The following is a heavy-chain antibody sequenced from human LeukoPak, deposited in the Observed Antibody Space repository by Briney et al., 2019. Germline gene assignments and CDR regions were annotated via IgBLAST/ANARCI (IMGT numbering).Heavy chain of an antibody. CDR1: GYSISSGYY. D-gene: IGHD2-15*01. Sequence: SETLSLTCTVSGYSISSGYYWGWIRQPPGTGLEWIGSIYYSGSTNYIPSLRGRVTISLDTSKNQFSLNLSSVTAADTAVYYCARVAAKTVEYWGQGTLVTVSS. CDR2: IYYSGST. V-gene: IGHV4-38-2*02. CDR3: ARVAAKTVEY. J-gene: IGHJ4*02.